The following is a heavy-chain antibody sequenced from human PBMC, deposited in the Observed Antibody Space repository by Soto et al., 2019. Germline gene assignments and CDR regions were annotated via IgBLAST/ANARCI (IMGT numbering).Heavy chain of an antibody. CDR1: GFTFSSYA. Sequence: GGSLRLSCAASGFTFSSYAMSWVRQAPGKGLEWVSAISGSGGSTYYADSVKGRFTISRDNSKNTLYLQMNSLRAEDTAVYYCAKDRRAVAGTHIVAEYFQHWGQGTLVTVSS. D-gene: IGHD6-19*01. V-gene: IGHV3-23*01. J-gene: IGHJ1*01. CDR3: AKDRRAVAGTHIVAEYFQH. CDR2: ISGSGGST.